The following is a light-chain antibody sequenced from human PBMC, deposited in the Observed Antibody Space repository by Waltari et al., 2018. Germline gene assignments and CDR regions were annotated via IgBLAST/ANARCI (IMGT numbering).Light chain of an antibody. CDR3: QQVNSLPRT. CDR2: DAS. Sequence: DIQMTQSPSSVSASVGDRVTLTCRASQAISSRLAWYQQKPGKAPKLLIFDASSLHTGVPSRFSGSGSGTDFTLTIRSLQPEDFATYYCQQVNSLPRTFGQGTKVEVK. V-gene: IGKV1-12*01. J-gene: IGKJ1*01. CDR1: QAISSR.